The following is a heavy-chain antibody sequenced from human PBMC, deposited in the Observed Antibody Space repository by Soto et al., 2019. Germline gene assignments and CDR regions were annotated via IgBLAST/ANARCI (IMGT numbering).Heavy chain of an antibody. CDR3: ARSSYYDSSGYYYLSVGFDY. CDR1: GGSISSYY. CDR2: IYYSGST. J-gene: IGHJ4*02. D-gene: IGHD3-22*01. V-gene: IGHV4-59*01. Sequence: QVQLQESGPGLVKPSETLSLTCTVSGGSISSYYWSWIRQPPGKGLEWIGYIYYSGSTNYNPSLKSRVTISVDTSKNQFSLKLSSVTAADTAVYYCARSSYYDSSGYYYLSVGFDYWDQGTLVTGSS.